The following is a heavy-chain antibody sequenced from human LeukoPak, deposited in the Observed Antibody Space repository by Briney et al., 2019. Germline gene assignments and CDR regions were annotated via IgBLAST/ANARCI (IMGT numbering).Heavy chain of an antibody. CDR3: AKGLAAGGPL. D-gene: IGHD6-13*01. CDR1: GFTFSRYG. V-gene: IGHV3-23*01. Sequence: GGSLRLSCAASGFTFSRYGMSWVRQAPGEGLEWVSAISTDTTYYADSVKGRFTISRDNPKNTVYLQISSLRAEDSATYYCAKGLAAGGPLWGQGTLVIVSS. J-gene: IGHJ4*02. CDR2: ISTDTT.